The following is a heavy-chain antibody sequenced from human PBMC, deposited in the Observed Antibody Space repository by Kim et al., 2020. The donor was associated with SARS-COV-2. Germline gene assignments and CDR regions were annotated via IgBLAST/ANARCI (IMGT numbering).Heavy chain of an antibody. CDR1: GFTFSSYA. J-gene: IGHJ4*02. CDR2: ISSNGGST. V-gene: IGHV3-64D*09. CDR3: VKTKGNAPPYYYGSGSYYD. D-gene: IGHD3-10*01. Sequence: GGSLRLSCSASGFTFSSYAMHWVRQAPGKGLEYVSAISSNGGSTYYADSVKGRFTISRDNSKNTLYLQMSSLRAEDTAVYYCVKTKGNAPPYYYGSGSYYDWGQGTLVTVSS.